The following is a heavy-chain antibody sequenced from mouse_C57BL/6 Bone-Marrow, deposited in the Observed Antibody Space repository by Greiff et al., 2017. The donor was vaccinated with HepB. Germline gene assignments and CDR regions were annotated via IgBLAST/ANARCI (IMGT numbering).Heavy chain of an antibody. CDR3: VRSYYYGSKDWYFDV. Sequence: EVQRVESGGGLVQPKGSLKLSCAASGFTFNTYAMHWVRQAPGKGLEWVARIRSKSSNYATYYADSVKDRFTISRDDSQSMLYLQMNNLKTEDTAMYYCVRSYYYGSKDWYFDVWGTGTTVTVSS. V-gene: IGHV10-3*01. CDR1: GFTFNTYA. CDR2: IRSKSSNYAT. J-gene: IGHJ1*03. D-gene: IGHD1-1*01.